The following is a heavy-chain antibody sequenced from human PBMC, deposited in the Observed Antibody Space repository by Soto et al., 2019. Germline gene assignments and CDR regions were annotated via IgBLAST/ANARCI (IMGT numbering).Heavy chain of an antibody. D-gene: IGHD2-2*02. CDR2: ISAYNGNT. Sequence: GASVKVSCKASGYTFTSYGISWVRQAPGQGLEWMGWISAYNGNTNYAQKLQGRVTMTTDTSTSTAYMELRSLRSDDTAVYYCARGSGKDIVVVPAAIRVVALDVWGQGTTVTV. CDR3: ARGSGKDIVVVPAAIRVVALDV. CDR1: GYTFTSYG. V-gene: IGHV1-18*04. J-gene: IGHJ6*02.